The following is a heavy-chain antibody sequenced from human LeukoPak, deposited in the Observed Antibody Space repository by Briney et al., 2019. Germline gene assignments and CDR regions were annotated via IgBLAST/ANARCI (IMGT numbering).Heavy chain of an antibody. V-gene: IGHV3-23*01. Sequence: GGSLRLSCAASGFTFSSYWMHWVRQAPGKGLEWVSGISWNSGGSTYYADSVKGRFTISRDNSKNTLYLQMNSLRAEDTAVYYCAKDRNWGIAAAGPDYWGQGTLVTVSS. J-gene: IGHJ4*02. CDR2: ISWNSGGST. D-gene: IGHD6-13*01. CDR1: GFTFSSYW. CDR3: AKDRNWGIAAAGPDY.